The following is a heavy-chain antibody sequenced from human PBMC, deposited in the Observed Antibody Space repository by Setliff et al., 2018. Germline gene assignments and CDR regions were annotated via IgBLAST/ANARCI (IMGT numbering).Heavy chain of an antibody. D-gene: IGHD2-15*01. J-gene: IGHJ6*03. CDR2: IIPMFGTT. CDR3: ARVRDCSGGICHRGFHHYMDV. Sequence: SVKVSCKASGYTFSNFGFSWVRQAPGQGLEWMGGIIPMFGTTNYAQRFRGRVTITADESTTTAYLELSSLRSEDTAVYYCARVRDCSGGICHRGFHHYMDVWGKGTTVTVSS. V-gene: IGHV1-69*13. CDR1: GYTFSNFG.